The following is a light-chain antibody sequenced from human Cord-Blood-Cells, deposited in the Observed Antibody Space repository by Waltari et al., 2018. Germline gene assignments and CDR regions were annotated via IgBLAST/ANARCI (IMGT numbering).Light chain of an antibody. CDR3: SSYTSSSTYV. V-gene: IGLV2-14*01. CDR1: SSDVGGYNY. J-gene: IGLJ1*01. CDR2: DVR. Sequence: QSALTQPASVSGSPGQSITISCTGTSSDVGGYNYVSWYQQHPGKAPKLMIYDVRKRPPGVPNRFSGSKSGNTASLTISGLQAEDEADYYCSSYTSSSTYVFGTGTKVTVL.